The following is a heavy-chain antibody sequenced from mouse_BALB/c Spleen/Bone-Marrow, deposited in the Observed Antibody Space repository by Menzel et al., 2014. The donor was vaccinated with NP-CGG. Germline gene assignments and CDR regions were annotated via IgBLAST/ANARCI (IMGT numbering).Heavy chain of an antibody. V-gene: IGHV5-9-2*01. CDR3: ARHAYYDQTEVSFVY. CDR1: GFSFSNYG. D-gene: IGHD2-4*01. Sequence: DVKLVESGGGLVKSGGSLNLSCAASGFSFSNYGMSWVRQTPEKRLEWVATISGDGRYTSYSGSVKGRFTISRDNAKNNLYLHMSSLRSEDTALYYCARHAYYDQTEVSFVYWGQGTLVTVSA. CDR2: ISGDGRYT. J-gene: IGHJ3*01.